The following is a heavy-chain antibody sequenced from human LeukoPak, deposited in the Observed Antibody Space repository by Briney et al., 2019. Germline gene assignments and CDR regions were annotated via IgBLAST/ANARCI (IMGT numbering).Heavy chain of an antibody. CDR2: ISPSGGST. V-gene: IGHV1-46*01. D-gene: IGHD3-10*01. Sequence: GASVKVSCKAFGYTFTSNYMHWVRQAPGQGPEWMGVISPSGGSTTYAQKFQGRVTLTRDMSTSTDYLELSSLRSEDTAVYYCARDEGFGELLGYWGQGTLVTVSS. CDR1: GYTFTSNY. CDR3: ARDEGFGELLGY. J-gene: IGHJ4*02.